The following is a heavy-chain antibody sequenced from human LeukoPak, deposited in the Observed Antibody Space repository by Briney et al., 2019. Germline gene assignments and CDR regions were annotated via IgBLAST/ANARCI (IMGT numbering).Heavy chain of an antibody. J-gene: IGHJ6*02. V-gene: IGHV3-30-3*01. CDR1: GFTFSSYA. CDR2: ISYDGSNK. D-gene: IGHD6-13*01. CDR3: ARMRQQLAYYYYYGMDV. Sequence: PWGSLRLSCAASGFTFSSYAMHWVRQAPGKGLEWVAVISYDGSNKYYADSVKGRFTISRDNSKNTLYLQMNSLRAEDTAVYYCARMRQQLAYYYYYGMDVWGQGTTVTVSS.